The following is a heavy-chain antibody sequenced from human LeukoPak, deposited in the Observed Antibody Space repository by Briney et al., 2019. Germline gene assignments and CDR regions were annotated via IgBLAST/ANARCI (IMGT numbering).Heavy chain of an antibody. V-gene: IGHV4-38-2*01. D-gene: IGHD6-6*01. J-gene: IGHJ3*02. CDR1: GYSISSGCY. CDR2: IYHSGST. Sequence: SETLSLTCAVSGYSISSGCYWGWIRQPPGKGLEWIGSIYHSGSTYYNPSLKSRVTISVDTSKNQFSLKLSSVTAADTAVYYCARLYSSSSDAFDIWGQGTMVTVSS. CDR3: ARLYSSSSDAFDI.